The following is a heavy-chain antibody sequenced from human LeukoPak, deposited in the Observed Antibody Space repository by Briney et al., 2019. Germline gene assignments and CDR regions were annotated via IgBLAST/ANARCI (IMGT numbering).Heavy chain of an antibody. CDR3: ARVRAGRSDSGSYLPRGIVN. CDR2: IYHSGST. CDR1: GYSISSGYY. Sequence: SETLSLTCTVSGYSISSGYYWGWIRQPPGKGLEWIGSIYHSGSTYYNPSLKSRVTISVDTSKNQFSLKLSSVTAADTAVYYCARVRAGRSDSGSYLPRGIVNWGQGTLVTVSS. D-gene: IGHD1-26*01. V-gene: IGHV4-38-2*02. J-gene: IGHJ4*02.